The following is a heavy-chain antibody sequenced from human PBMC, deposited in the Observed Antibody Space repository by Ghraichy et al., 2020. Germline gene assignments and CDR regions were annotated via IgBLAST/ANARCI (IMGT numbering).Heavy chain of an antibody. V-gene: IGHV4-31*03. CDR3: ARGSLVGMDV. Sequence: SETLSLTCSVSGGSINNDGYHWTWIHQHPGKGLEWIGHIYYSGTTYYNSSLKSRIVISLDTSRSQFSLRLTSVTAADTAVYYCARGSLVGMDVWGQGTSVTVSS. J-gene: IGHJ6*02. D-gene: IGHD2-15*01. CDR2: IYYSGTT. CDR1: GGSINNDGYH.